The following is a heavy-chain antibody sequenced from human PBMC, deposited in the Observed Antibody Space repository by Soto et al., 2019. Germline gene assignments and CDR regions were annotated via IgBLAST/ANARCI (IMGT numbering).Heavy chain of an antibody. CDR3: ARGGTDIVVEVAAEGMDV. CDR2: IWYDGSNK. Sequence: QVQLVASGGGVVQPGRSLRLSCAASGFTFSSYGMHWVRQAPGKGLEWVAVIWYDGSNKYYADSVKGRFTISRDNSKNTLYLQMNSRRAEDTAVYYCARGGTDIVVEVAAEGMDVWGQGTTVTVSS. D-gene: IGHD2-15*01. V-gene: IGHV3-33*01. J-gene: IGHJ6*02. CDR1: GFTFSSYG.